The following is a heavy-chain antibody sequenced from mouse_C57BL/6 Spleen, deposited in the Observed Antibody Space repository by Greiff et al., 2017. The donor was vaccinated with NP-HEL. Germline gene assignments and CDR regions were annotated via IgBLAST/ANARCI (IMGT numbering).Heavy chain of an antibody. CDR2: IDPEDGET. Sequence: EVKLQESGAELVKPGASVKLSCTASGFNITDYYMHWVKQRTEQGLEWIGRIDPEDGETKYAPQFQGKATITADTSSNTAYLQLSSLTSEDTAVYYCAPPSTTGAYWGQGTLVTVSA. CDR3: APPSTTGAY. J-gene: IGHJ3*01. CDR1: GFNITDYY. V-gene: IGHV14-2*01.